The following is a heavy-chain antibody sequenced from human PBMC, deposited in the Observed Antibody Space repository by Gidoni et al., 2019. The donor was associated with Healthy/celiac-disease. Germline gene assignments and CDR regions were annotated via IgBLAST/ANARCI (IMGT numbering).Heavy chain of an antibody. D-gene: IGHD6-13*01. CDR1: GFTFSSYS. CDR3: ARLSSSSWYYYDY. J-gene: IGHJ4*02. Sequence: EVQLVESGGGLVKPGGARRLSCAASGFTFSSYSMNWVRQAPGKGLEWVSSISSSSSYIYYADSVKGRFTISRDNAKNSLYLQMNSLRAEDTAVYYCARLSSSSWYYYDYWGQGTLVTVSS. CDR2: ISSSSSYI. V-gene: IGHV3-21*01.